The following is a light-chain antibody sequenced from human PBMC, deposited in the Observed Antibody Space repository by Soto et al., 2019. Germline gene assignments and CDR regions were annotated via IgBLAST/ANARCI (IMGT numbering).Light chain of an antibody. V-gene: IGLV2-14*01. Sequence: QCALTQPASVSGSPGQSITISCTGTSSDVGGYNYVSWYQQHPGKAPKLMIYDVSNRPSGVSNRFSGSKPGNTASLTISGLQAEDEADYYCSSYTSSSSYVFGTG. J-gene: IGLJ1*01. CDR3: SSYTSSSSYV. CDR1: SSDVGGYNY. CDR2: DVS.